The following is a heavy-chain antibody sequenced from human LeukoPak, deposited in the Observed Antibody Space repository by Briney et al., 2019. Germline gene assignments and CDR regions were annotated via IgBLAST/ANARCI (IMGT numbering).Heavy chain of an antibody. CDR1: GGSFSGYY. CDR3: AGETPGTSDY. J-gene: IGHJ4*02. CDR2: INHSGST. Sequence: SETLSLTCAVYGGSFSGYYWSWIRQPPGKGLEWIGEINHSGSTNYNPSLKSRVTISVDTSKNQFSLKLSSVTAADTAVYYCAGETPGTSDYWGQGTLVTVSS. D-gene: IGHD1-1*01. V-gene: IGHV4-34*01.